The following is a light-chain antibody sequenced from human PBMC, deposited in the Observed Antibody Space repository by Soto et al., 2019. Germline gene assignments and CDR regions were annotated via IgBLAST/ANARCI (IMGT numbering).Light chain of an antibody. CDR2: DAS. CDR3: QQYDSLPPFT. Sequence: DIQLTQSPSSLSASVGDRGTITCQASQDIIIYLNWYQQKPGKAPKLLIYDASNLETGVPSRFSGSGSGTNFTFTISGLQPEDIATYYCQQYDSLPPFTFGPGTKVDFK. J-gene: IGKJ3*01. CDR1: QDIIIY. V-gene: IGKV1-33*01.